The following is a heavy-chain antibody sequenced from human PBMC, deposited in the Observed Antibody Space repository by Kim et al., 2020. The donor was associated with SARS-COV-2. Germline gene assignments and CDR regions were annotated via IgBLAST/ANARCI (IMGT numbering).Heavy chain of an antibody. V-gene: IGHV4-59*11. CDR1: GGSINYHY. J-gene: IGHJ4*02. Sequence: SETLSLTCAVSGGSINYHYWSWIRQPPGKGLEWIGYIYHTGSSNYNPSLESRVNISVDTSKNQFTLKLTSVTAADTAVYYCARGVSPVVAANGGQGTLVT. CDR2: IYHTGSS. D-gene: IGHD2-15*01. CDR3: ARGVSPVVAAN.